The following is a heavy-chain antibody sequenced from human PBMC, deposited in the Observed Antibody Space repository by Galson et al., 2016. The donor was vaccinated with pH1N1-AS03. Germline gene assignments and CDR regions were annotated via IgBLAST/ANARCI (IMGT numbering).Heavy chain of an antibody. CDR2: IYTGGDT. D-gene: IGHD5-24*01. CDR1: GLSVAKNY. Sequence: LRLSCAVSGLSVAKNYMSWVRQAPGKGLEWVSSIYTGGDTFYTDSVRGRFTISRDDSKNTLYLQMNSLRAADTAKYYCARVDSSTYSDGWVPFDYWGQGTLVTVSS. V-gene: IGHV3-53*01. J-gene: IGHJ4*02. CDR3: ARVDSSTYSDGWVPFDY.